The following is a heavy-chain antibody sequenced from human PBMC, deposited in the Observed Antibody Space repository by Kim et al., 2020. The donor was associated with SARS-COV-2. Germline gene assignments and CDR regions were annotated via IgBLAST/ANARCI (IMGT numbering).Heavy chain of an antibody. CDR1: GGSISSYY. J-gene: IGHJ5*02. V-gene: IGHV4-59*08. CDR3: AGMVGWFDP. D-gene: IGHD2-15*01. CDR2: IYYSGST. Sequence: SETLSLTCTVSGGSISSYYWSWIRQPPGKGLEWIGYIYYSGSTNYNPSLKSRVTISVDTSKNQFSLKLSSVTAADTAVVYCAGMVGWFDPWGQGTPVT.